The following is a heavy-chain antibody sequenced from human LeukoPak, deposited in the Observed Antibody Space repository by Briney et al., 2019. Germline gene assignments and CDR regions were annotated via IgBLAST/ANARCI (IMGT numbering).Heavy chain of an antibody. CDR2: IYYSGST. CDR3: ARSPPYDRSGYLSPFDY. Sequence: SETLSLTCTVSGGSISSYYWSWIRQPPGKGLEWIGYIYYSGSTNYNPSLKSRVTISVDTSKNQFSLKLSSVTAADTAVYYCARSPPYDRSGYLSPFDYWGQGTLVTVSS. V-gene: IGHV4-59*01. CDR1: GGSISSYY. D-gene: IGHD3-22*01. J-gene: IGHJ4*02.